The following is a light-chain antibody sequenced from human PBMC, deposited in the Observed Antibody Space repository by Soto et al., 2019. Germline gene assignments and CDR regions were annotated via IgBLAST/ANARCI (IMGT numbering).Light chain of an antibody. CDR1: QSVLYSSNNKNY. CDR3: QQYYSPPPT. CDR2: WAS. V-gene: IGKV4-1*01. J-gene: IGKJ4*01. Sequence: DIVMTQSPDSLAVSLGERATVNCKSSQSVLYSSNNKNYLAWYQQKPGQPPKLLIYWASTRESGVPDRFSGSGSGTDLALTISSLQAEDVAVYYCQQYYSPPPTFGGGTKVEIK.